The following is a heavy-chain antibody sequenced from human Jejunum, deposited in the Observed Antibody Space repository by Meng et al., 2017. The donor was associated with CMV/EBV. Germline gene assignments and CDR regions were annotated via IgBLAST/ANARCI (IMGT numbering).Heavy chain of an antibody. V-gene: IGHV4-30-4*08. Sequence: GSITSGDYYWSWIRQPPGKGLEWIGFTKYSGRTYYNPSLKSRLIISLDTSENQFSLSLTSVTAADTAVYYCARTEDCSSTSCYTGFDPWGQGSLVTLL. CDR2: TKYSGRT. D-gene: IGHD2-2*01. CDR3: ARTEDCSSTSCYTGFDP. CDR1: GSITSGDYY. J-gene: IGHJ5*02.